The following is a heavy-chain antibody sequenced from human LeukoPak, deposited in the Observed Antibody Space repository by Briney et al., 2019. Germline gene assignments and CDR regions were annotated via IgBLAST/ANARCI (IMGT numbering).Heavy chain of an antibody. J-gene: IGHJ6*03. CDR2: MNPNSGNT. CDR3: ARGNLYDFWSGYYPYYYYMDV. D-gene: IGHD3-3*01. V-gene: IGHV1-8*01. Sequence: ASVKVSCKASGYTFTSYDINWVRQATGQGLEWMGWMNPNSGNTGYAQKFQGRVTMTRNTSISTAYMELSSLRSEDTAVYYRARGNLYDFWSGYYPYYYYMDVWGKGTTVTVSS. CDR1: GYTFTSYD.